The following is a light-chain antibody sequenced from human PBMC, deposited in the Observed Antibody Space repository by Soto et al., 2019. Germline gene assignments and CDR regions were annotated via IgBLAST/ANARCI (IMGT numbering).Light chain of an antibody. CDR3: QSYDGSLSGSPYV. CDR1: SSNIGAGYD. Sequence: QSVLTQPPSVSGAPGQRVTISCPGRSSNIGAGYDVHWYQQLPGTAPKLLIYGNSNRPSGVPDRFSGSKSGTSASLAITGLQAEDEADYYCQSYDGSLSGSPYVFGTGTKVTVL. J-gene: IGLJ1*01. CDR2: GNS. V-gene: IGLV1-40*01.